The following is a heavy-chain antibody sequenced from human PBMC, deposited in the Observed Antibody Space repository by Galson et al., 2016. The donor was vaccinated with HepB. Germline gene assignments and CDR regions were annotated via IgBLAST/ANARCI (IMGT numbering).Heavy chain of an antibody. CDR3: ARGDRHSSSWWGFDY. CDR2: LTSSGGST. CDR1: GFTFSSYS. J-gene: IGHJ4*02. Sequence: SLRPSCAASGFTFSSYSMAWVRQAPGKGLEWVSSLTSSGGSTHYTDSVKGRFTISRDNSKNSLYLQMDSLRAEDTAVYYCARGDRHSSSWWGFDYWGQGTLVTVSS. D-gene: IGHD6-13*01. V-gene: IGHV3-23*01.